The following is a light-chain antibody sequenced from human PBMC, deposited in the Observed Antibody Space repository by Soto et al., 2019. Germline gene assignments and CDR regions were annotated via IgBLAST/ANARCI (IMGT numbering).Light chain of an antibody. Sequence: DIQMTQSPSTLSASIGDRVTITCRASQSINTWLAWYQQKPGKAPKLLIYKASTLESGVPSRFSGSGSGTEFTLTISSLQPDDVATYYCQHYNSYSEALGQGTKVDI. CDR2: KAS. V-gene: IGKV1-5*03. J-gene: IGKJ1*01. CDR1: QSINTW. CDR3: QHYNSYSEA.